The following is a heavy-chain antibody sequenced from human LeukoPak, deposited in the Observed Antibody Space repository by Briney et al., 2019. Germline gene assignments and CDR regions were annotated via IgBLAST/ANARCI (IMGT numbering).Heavy chain of an antibody. V-gene: IGHV3-23*01. CDR2: ISGSGGST. D-gene: IGHD6-6*01. CDR1: GFTFSSYA. CDR3: AKPRIAARRIDY. J-gene: IGHJ4*02. Sequence: GGSLRLSCAASGFTFSSYATSWVRQAPGKGLEWVSAISGSGGSTYYADSVKGRFTISRDNSKNTLYLQMNSLRAEDTAVYYCAKPRIAARRIDYWGQGTLVTVSS.